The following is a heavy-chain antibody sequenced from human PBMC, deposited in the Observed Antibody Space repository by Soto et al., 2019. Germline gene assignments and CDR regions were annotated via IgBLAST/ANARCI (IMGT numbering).Heavy chain of an antibody. CDR1: GFTFISFG. V-gene: IGHV3-30*18. CDR2: ISDDGSTK. J-gene: IGHJ4*02. CDR3: AKDRWGDFGDLNLPGY. Sequence: QVLLVESGGGVVQPGRSLRLSCAASGFTFISFGMHWVRQAPGKGLEWVAVISDDGSTKHYADSVKGRFTISRDNSKNTLYLQMNSLGPEDTAVYYCAKDRWGDFGDLNLPGYWGQGTLVTVPS. D-gene: IGHD4-17*01.